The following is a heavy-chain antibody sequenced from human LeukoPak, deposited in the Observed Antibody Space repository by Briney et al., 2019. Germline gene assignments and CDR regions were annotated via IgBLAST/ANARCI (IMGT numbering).Heavy chain of an antibody. CDR3: AARPGEVAVPYDY. D-gene: IGHD2-15*01. CDR2: ISRGGDVT. V-gene: IGHV3-23*01. CDR1: GFTFSSYA. Sequence: GGSLRLSCAASGFTFSSYAMTWVRQAPGKGLEWVSLISRGGDVTYYADSVKGRFTISRDSSKNTLYLQMHSLRAEDTAVYYCAARPGEVAVPYDYWGQGTLVTVSS. J-gene: IGHJ4*02.